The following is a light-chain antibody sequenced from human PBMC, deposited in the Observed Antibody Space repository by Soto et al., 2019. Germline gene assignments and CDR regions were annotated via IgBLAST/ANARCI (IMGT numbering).Light chain of an antibody. CDR3: QQSYSTRLT. CDR2: AAS. CDR1: QSISSY. J-gene: IGKJ4*01. V-gene: IGKV1-39*01. Sequence: DIQMTQSPSSLSSSVGDRVTLTCRASQSISSYLNWYQQKPGKAPKLLIYAASSLQSGVPSRCSGSGSGTDFTLTISSLQPEAFATYYCQQSYSTRLTFGGGTKVEIK.